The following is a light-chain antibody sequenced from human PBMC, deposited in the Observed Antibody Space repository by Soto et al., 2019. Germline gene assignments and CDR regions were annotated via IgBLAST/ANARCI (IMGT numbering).Light chain of an antibody. CDR1: QGIGVY. V-gene: IGKV1-27*01. CDR3: QKYNSAPLT. J-gene: IGKJ4*01. CDR2: AAS. Sequence: DIQMTQSPSSLSASLGDRVTITCRASQGIGVYLAWFQQKPGNAPKLLIYAASTLQSGVPSRFSRSGSGTAFTLTVSSLQPEDVATYYCQKYNSAPLTFGGGTRVEIK.